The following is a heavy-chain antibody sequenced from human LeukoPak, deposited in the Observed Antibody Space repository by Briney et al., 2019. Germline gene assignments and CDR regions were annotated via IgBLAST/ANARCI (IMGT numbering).Heavy chain of an antibody. Sequence: GGSLRLSCAATGFSFRSYWMSWVSLAPGKGLEWLAIIKQDGSEKHYKSSVEGRFTISRDNAKNSLHQQMNSRRAEDTAVYYCAGGSGYLITSWGQGTLVTVSS. V-gene: IGHV3-7*01. D-gene: IGHD3-9*01. CDR1: GFSFRSYW. CDR2: IKQDGSEK. CDR3: AGGSGYLITS. J-gene: IGHJ5*02.